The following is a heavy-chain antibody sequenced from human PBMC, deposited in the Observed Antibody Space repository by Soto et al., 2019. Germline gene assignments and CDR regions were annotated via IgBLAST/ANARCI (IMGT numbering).Heavy chain of an antibody. D-gene: IGHD3-22*01. J-gene: IGHJ4*02. V-gene: IGHV3-11*06. CDR2: SSNSGTFS. Sequence: GGSLRLSCEGSGFTFSDYYISWIRQAPGKGLEWISYSSNSGTFSRYADSVKGRFSISRDNTKNLLYLQMNSLRAEDTAVYYCTTGSSSGPTGYWGQGTLVTVSS. CDR3: TTGSSSGPTGY. CDR1: GFTFSDYY.